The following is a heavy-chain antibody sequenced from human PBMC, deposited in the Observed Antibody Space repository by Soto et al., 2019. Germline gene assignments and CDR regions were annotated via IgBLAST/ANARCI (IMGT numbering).Heavy chain of an antibody. D-gene: IGHD2-15*01. V-gene: IGHV4-39*01. CDR3: ARPRVYGSGPLSAFDI. J-gene: IGHJ3*02. Sequence: GSLRLSCAASGFTFSSYWMSWVRQPPGKGLEWIGSIYCSGSTYYNPSLKSRVTVSVDTSKNQFSLKLSSVTAADTAVYYCARPRVYGSGPLSAFDIWGQGTMVTVSS. CDR1: GFTFSSYW. CDR2: IYCSGST.